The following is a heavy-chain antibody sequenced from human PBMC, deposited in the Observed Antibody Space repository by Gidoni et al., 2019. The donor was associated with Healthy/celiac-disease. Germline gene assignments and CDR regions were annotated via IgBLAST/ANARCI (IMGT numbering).Heavy chain of an antibody. J-gene: IGHJ4*02. D-gene: IGHD3-22*01. CDR3: AKDREYYYDSSGYYYFDY. CDR2: ISGSGGST. Sequence: VSAISGSGGSTYYADSVKGRFTISRDNSKNTLYLQMNSLRAEDTAVYYCAKDREYYYDSSGYYYFDYWDQGTLVTVSS. V-gene: IGHV3-23*01.